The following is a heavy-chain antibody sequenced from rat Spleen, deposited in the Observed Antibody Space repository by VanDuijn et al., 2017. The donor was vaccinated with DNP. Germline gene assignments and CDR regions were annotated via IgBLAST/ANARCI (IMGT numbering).Heavy chain of an antibody. Sequence: EVQLVESGGGPVQPGRSLKLSCVASGFIFSNYWMTWIRQAPGKGLEWVASITNTGDTTYYLDSVKGRFTISRDNAKSTLYLQMNSLRSDDTATYFCTRTGDYPGGFAYWGQGTLVTVSS. J-gene: IGHJ3*01. V-gene: IGHV5-31*01. CDR3: TRTGDYPGGFAY. D-gene: IGHD1-4*01. CDR2: ITNTGDTT. CDR1: GFIFSNYW.